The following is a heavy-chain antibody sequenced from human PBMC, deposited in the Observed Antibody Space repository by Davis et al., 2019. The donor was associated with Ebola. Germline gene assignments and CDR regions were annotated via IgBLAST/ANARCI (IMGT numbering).Heavy chain of an antibody. V-gene: IGHV1-2*02. CDR2: INPNSGGT. CDR3: ARGEGRLIAARGYYYYGMDV. CDR1: GYTFTGYY. D-gene: IGHD6-6*01. Sequence: ASVKVSCKASGYTFTGYYMHWVRQAPGQGLEWMGWINPNSGGTNYAQKFQGRVTMTRDTSISTAYMELSRLRSDDTAVYYCARGEGRLIAARGYYYYGMDVWGQGTTVTVSS. J-gene: IGHJ6*02.